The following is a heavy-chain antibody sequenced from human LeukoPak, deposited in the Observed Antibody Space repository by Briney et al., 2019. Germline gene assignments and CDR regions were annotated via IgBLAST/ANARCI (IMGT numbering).Heavy chain of an antibody. CDR2: ALYTGST. CDR3: ARDNGYSYGIDY. D-gene: IGHD5-18*01. J-gene: IGHJ4*02. V-gene: IGHV4-59*13. Sequence: SETLSLTCSVSGGSISSYFWSRIRQAPGKGLEWVGYALYTGSTEYNPALKSRVTISLDTSNNQFSLRLSSVTAADTAVYYCARDNGYSYGIDYWGQGRLVTVSS. CDR1: GGSISSYF.